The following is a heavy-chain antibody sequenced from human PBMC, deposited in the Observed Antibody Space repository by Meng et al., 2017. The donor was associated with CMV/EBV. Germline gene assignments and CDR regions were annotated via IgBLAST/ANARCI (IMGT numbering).Heavy chain of an antibody. J-gene: IGHJ4*02. CDR2: IYYSGST. CDR3: ARGGSSSSETFDY. Sequence: GSLRLSCTVSGGSISSYYWSWIRQPPGKGLEWIGYIYYSGSTNYNPSLKSRVTISVDTSKNQFSLKLSSVTAADTAVYYCARGGSSSSETFDYWVQGTLVTVSS. CDR1: GGSISSYY. D-gene: IGHD6-6*01. V-gene: IGHV4-59*01.